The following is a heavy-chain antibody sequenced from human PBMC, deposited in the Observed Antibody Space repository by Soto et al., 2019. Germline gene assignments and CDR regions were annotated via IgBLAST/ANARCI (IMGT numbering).Heavy chain of an antibody. V-gene: IGHV3-48*01. Sequence: GGSLRLSCAASGFTFSSYSMNWVRQAPGKGLEWVSYISSSSSTIYYADSVKGRFTISRDNAKNSLYLQMNSLRAEDTAVYYCARGFLDYSNSFDYWGQGTLVTAPQ. CDR1: GFTFSSYS. CDR2: ISSSSSTI. D-gene: IGHD4-4*01. J-gene: IGHJ4*02. CDR3: ARGFLDYSNSFDY.